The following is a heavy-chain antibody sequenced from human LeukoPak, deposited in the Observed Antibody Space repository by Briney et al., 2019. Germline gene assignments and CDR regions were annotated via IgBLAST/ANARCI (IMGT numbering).Heavy chain of an antibody. CDR1: GGSIISGSYY. Sequence: SQTLSLTCTVSGGSIISGSYYGSLRRQPARSGLELIGLFYTSCSTNYNPSFKSRVTISVDTSTNQFSLKLSSVTAADTAVYYCARGTTATRGWFDPCGQGTLVTVSS. CDR2: FYTSCST. D-gene: IGHD1-1*01. J-gene: IGHJ5*02. CDR3: ARGTTATRGWFDP. V-gene: IGHV4-61*02.